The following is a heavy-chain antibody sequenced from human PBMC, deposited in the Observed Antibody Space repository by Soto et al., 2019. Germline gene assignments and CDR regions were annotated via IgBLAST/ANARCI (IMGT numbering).Heavy chain of an antibody. D-gene: IGHD4-17*01. V-gene: IGHV4-59*01. CDR2: IYYSGTT. CDR1: GASISSYY. CDR3: ARAPTIGMTTNLDY. Sequence: SETLSLTCTVSGASISSYYWNWIRQPPGKGLEWIGYIYYSGTTSYNPSLKSRVTISVDTSKNQFSLKLSSVTAADTAVYYCARAPTIGMTTNLDYWGQGTPVTVSS. J-gene: IGHJ4*02.